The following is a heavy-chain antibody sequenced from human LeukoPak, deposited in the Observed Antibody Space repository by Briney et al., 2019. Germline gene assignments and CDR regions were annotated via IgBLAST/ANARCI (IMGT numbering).Heavy chain of an antibody. J-gene: IGHJ4*02. Sequence: GGSLRLSCAASGFIFSNFAMTWVRQAPGKGLEWVSGISGSGGSTYYADSVKGRFTISRDNSKNTLYLRMSSLRAEDTAVYYCTKAKGSGLKYYFDYWGQGTLVTVSS. D-gene: IGHD6-19*01. CDR2: ISGSGGST. CDR1: GFIFSNFA. V-gene: IGHV3-23*01. CDR3: TKAKGSGLKYYFDY.